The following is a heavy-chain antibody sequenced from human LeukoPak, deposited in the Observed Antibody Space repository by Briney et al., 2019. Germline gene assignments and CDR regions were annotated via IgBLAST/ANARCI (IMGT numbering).Heavy chain of an antibody. V-gene: IGHV1-24*01. D-gene: IGHD2-2*01. Sequence: ASVKVSCKVSGYTLTELSMHWVRQAPGKGLEWMGGFDPEDGETIYAQKFQGRVTMTEDTSTDTAYMELSSPRSEDTAVYYCATHSLQYCSSTSCSGRYWYFDLWGRGTLVTVSS. J-gene: IGHJ2*01. CDR1: GYTLTELS. CDR3: ATHSLQYCSSTSCSGRYWYFDL. CDR2: FDPEDGET.